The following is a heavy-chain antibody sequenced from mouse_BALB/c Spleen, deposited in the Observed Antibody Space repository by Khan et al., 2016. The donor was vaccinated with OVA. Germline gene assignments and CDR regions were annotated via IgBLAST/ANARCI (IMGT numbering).Heavy chain of an antibody. D-gene: IGHD1-1*01. V-gene: IGHV1-69*02. Sequence: QVQLQQPGAELVKPGASVKLSCKASGYTFTSYWMHWVKRRPGQGLEWIGEIDPSDSYTNYNQEFKGKATLTVDKSSSTAYMQLSSMTSEDSAVYYCARSYYYGSSTWFGYWGQGTLVTGSA. CDR2: IDPSDSYT. J-gene: IGHJ3*01. CDR1: GYTFTSYW. CDR3: ARSYYYGSSTWFGY.